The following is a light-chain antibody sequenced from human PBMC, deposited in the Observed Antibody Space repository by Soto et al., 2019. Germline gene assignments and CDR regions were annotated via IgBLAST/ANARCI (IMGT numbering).Light chain of an antibody. CDR3: QVWDSSSDHVV. CDR1: SIGSKS. V-gene: IGLV3-21*02. CDR2: DNG. Sequence: SSVLSQPPSVSVAPGQTATITCGGMSIGSKSVHWYQQKPGQAPVLVVYDNGDRPSGIPERFSGSNSENTATLTISRVEAGDEADYYCQVWDSSSDHVVIGGGTQLTVL. J-gene: IGLJ2*01.